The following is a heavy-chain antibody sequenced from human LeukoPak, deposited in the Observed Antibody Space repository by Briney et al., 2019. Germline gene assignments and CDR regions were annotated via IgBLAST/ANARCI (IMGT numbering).Heavy chain of an antibody. Sequence: GGSLRLSCAASGFSFSSSTMRWVRQAAGRGLEWVAKMKEDGSDENYVDSVKGRFTISRDNARNSLHLQMNSLRAEDTAVYYCARGGAGGGYFPNWGQGILVIVSS. CDR3: ARGGAGGGYFPN. CDR1: GFSFSSST. J-gene: IGHJ1*01. D-gene: IGHD3-16*01. CDR2: MKEDGSDE. V-gene: IGHV3-7*01.